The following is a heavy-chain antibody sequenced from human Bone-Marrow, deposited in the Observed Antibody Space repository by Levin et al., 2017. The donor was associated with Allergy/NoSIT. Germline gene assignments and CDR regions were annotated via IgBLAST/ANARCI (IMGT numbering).Heavy chain of an antibody. CDR2: MSFDGNNQ. CDR1: GFTFTTYG. CDR3: AKGRTTYKLAYGLDV. V-gene: IGHV3-30*18. D-gene: IGHD1-1*01. Sequence: AGGSLRLSCAISGFTFTTYGVHWVRQAPGKGLEWVAVMSFDGNNQYYGDSVKGRFIISRDNSKNTLYLQLNSLRPEDTAVYYCAKGRTTYKLAYGLDVWGQGTTVTVSS. J-gene: IGHJ6*02.